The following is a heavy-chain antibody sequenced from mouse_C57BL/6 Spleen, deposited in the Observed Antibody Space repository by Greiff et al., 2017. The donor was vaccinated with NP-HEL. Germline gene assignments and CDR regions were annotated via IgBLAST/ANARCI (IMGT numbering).Heavy chain of an antibody. CDR2: IDPSDSYT. D-gene: IGHD1-1*01. J-gene: IGHJ4*01. V-gene: IGHV1-69*01. CDR1: GYTFTSYW. Sequence: QVQLQQPGAELVMPGASVKLSCKASGYTFTSYWMHWVKQRPGQGLEWIGEIDPSDSYTNYNQKFKGKSTLTVDKSSSTAYMQLSSRTSEDSAVYYCARRAYYRDYAMDYWGQGTSVTVSS. CDR3: ARRAYYRDYAMDY.